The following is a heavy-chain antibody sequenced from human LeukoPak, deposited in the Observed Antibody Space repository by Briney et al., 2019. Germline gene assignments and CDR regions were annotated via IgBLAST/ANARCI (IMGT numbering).Heavy chain of an antibody. CDR3: ARGWGYSSSSGSPSMFDP. Sequence: PGGSLRLSCAASGFTFRSYWMHWVRQAPGKGLVWVSRINSDGSSTSYADSVKGRFTISRDNAKNTLYLQMNSLRAEDTAVYYCARGWGYSSSSGSPSMFDPWGQGTLVTVSS. CDR1: GFTFRSYW. J-gene: IGHJ5*02. D-gene: IGHD6-6*01. V-gene: IGHV3-74*01. CDR2: INSDGSST.